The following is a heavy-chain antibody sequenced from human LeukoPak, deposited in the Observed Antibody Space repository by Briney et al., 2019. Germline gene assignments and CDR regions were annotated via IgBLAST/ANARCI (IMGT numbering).Heavy chain of an antibody. J-gene: IGHJ4*02. CDR3: ARDSMLGVVVAATIGPSFDY. CDR1: GYTFTSYG. Sequence: ASVKVSCKASGYTFTSYGISWVRQAPGQGLEWMGWISAYNGNTNYAQKVQGRVTMTTDTSTSTAYMELRSLRAEDTAVYYCARDSMLGVVVAATIGPSFDYWGQGALVTVSS. CDR2: ISAYNGNT. V-gene: IGHV1-18*01. D-gene: IGHD2-15*01.